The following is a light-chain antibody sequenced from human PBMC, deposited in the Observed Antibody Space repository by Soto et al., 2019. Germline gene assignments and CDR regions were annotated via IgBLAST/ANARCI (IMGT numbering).Light chain of an antibody. CDR3: CSYAGSTTLYV. J-gene: IGLJ1*01. CDR1: SSDVGSYSL. CDR2: EVS. Sequence: QSSLTQPPSVSGSPGQSITISCTGTSSDVGSYSLVSWYQQHPGKAPKLMIYEVSKRPSGVSNRFSASKSGNTASLTISGLQAEDEADYYCCSYAGSTTLYVFGSGTKVTVL. V-gene: IGLV2-23*02.